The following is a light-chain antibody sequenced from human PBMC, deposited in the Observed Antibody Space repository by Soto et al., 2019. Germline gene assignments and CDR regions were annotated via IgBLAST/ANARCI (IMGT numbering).Light chain of an antibody. CDR2: KAS. J-gene: IGKJ5*01. CDR3: QHYNSYSEA. CDR1: QSISSW. V-gene: IGKV1-5*03. Sequence: DIQMTQSPSTLSASVGDRVTINCRASQSISSWLAWYQQKPVKAPKLLIYKASTLKSGVPSRFSGSGSGTEFTLTISSLQPDDFATYYCQHYNSYSEAFGQGTRLE.